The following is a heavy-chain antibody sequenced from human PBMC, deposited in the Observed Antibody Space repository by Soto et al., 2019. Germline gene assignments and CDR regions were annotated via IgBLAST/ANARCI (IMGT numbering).Heavy chain of an antibody. Sequence: EVVLLASGGGLVQPGGSLRLSCEASGFSFSSFAMSWVRQTPGKGLEWLSGISGGGGGSYYADSVMGRFTSSRYNSKNTLYLLMNSLRVEDTAIYYCAKDQLTGGGDYYYYYGMDVWGRGTAVTVSS. CDR3: AKDQLTGGGDYYYYYGMDV. V-gene: IGHV3-23*01. CDR1: GFSFSSFA. J-gene: IGHJ6*02. CDR2: ISGGGGGS. D-gene: IGHD2-21*01.